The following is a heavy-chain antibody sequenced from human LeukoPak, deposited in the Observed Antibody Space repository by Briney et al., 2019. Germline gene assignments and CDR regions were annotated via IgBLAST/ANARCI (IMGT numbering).Heavy chain of an antibody. CDR1: GFTFDDYA. J-gene: IGHJ4*02. CDR2: MWGDCGNT. D-gene: IGHD5-18*01. V-gene: IGHV3-43*02. CDR3: AKDNGYSLDYYFDF. Sequence: GGPLRLSCAAYGFTFDDYAMLWLREAPGKALEGVSLMWGDCGNTYYADSVKRRLTSSRDNSKNSLYLQMNSLRTEDTALYYCAKDNGYSLDYYFDFWGQGTLVTVSS.